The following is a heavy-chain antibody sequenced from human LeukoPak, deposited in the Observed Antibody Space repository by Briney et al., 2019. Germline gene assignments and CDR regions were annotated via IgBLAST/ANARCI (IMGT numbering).Heavy chain of an antibody. CDR1: EGTFSSYA. Sequence: SVKVSGKASEGTFSSYAISWVRQAPGQGLEWMGRIIPILGIANYAQKFQGRVTITADKSTSTAYMELSSLRSEDTAVYYCARDSGYDYYFDYWGQGTLVTVSS. J-gene: IGHJ4*02. D-gene: IGHD5-12*01. CDR3: ARDSGYDYYFDY. V-gene: IGHV1-69*04. CDR2: IIPILGIA.